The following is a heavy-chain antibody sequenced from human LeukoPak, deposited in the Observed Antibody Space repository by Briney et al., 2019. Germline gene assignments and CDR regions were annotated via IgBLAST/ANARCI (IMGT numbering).Heavy chain of an antibody. V-gene: IGHV3-23*01. Sequence: GGSLRLSCAASGFTFSSYAMSWVRQAPGKGLEWVSAISGSGGSTYYADSVKGRFTISRDNSKNTLYLQMNSLRAEDTAVYYCAREVYDYVWGSYRPPCYFDYWGQGTLVTVSS. CDR2: ISGSGGST. J-gene: IGHJ4*02. CDR1: GFTFSSYA. D-gene: IGHD3-16*02. CDR3: AREVYDYVWGSYRPPCYFDY.